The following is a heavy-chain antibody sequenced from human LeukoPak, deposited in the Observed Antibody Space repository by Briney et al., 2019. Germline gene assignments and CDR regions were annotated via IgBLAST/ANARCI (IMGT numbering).Heavy chain of an antibody. CDR3: ARASSGWSGDY. V-gene: IGHV1-2*02. J-gene: IGHJ4*02. CDR2: INPNSGGT. CDR1: GYTFTGYY. D-gene: IGHD6-19*01. Sequence: SVRVSCKASGYTFTGYYMHWVRQAPGQGLEWMGWINPNSGGTNYAQKFQGRVSMTRDTSISTAYMELSRLRSDDTAVYYCARASSGWSGDYWGQGTLVTVSS.